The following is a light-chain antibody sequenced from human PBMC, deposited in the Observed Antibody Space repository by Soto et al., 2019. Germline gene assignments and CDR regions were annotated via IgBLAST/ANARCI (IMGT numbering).Light chain of an antibody. CDR1: QNVDRY. J-gene: IGKJ2*02. CDR2: DAY. Sequence: VLTQSPDTLSLSPGETATLSCRASQNVDRYVAWYQQKLGQAPRLLIYDAYTRATGVAARFTGSGSAADFSLTITSLEPEDFAGYYCQQGARWPSTFGPGTKVE. V-gene: IGKV3-11*01. CDR3: QQGARWPST.